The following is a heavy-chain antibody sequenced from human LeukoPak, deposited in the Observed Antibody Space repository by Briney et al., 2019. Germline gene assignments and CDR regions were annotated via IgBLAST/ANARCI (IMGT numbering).Heavy chain of an antibody. CDR3: AKGSSGSYWVFDY. Sequence: GGSLRLSCAASGFTFSSRAMSWFRQAPGKGLEWVSTISGSGGSTHYADSVKGRFTISRDNSKNTLYLQMNSLRAEDTAVYYCAKGSSGSYWVFDYWGQGTLVTVSS. CDR2: ISGSGGST. V-gene: IGHV3-23*01. D-gene: IGHD1-26*01. J-gene: IGHJ4*02. CDR1: GFTFSSRA.